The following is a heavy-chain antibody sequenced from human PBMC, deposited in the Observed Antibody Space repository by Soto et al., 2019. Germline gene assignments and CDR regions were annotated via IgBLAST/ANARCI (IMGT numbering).Heavy chain of an antibody. CDR2: IYHSGST. CDR3: ARERGSGWTFDY. D-gene: IGHD6-19*01. CDR1: GGPISSSNW. J-gene: IGHJ4*02. Sequence: SETLSLTCAVSGGPISSSNWWSWVRQPPGKGLEGIGEIYHSGSTNYNPSLKRRVTISVDNAKKPLYLKLSSVTAEDTAVYYCARERGSGWTFDYWGQGTLVTVSS. V-gene: IGHV4-4*02.